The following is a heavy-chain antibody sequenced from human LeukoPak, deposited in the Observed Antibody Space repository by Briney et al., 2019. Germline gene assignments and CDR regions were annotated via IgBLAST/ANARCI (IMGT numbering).Heavy chain of an antibody. CDR3: ATSSLAGYRNRPGYYYYYMDV. Sequence: GASVKVSCKASGYTFTGYYMHWVRQAPGQGLEWMGWINPNSGGTNYAQKFQGRVTMTRDTSISTAYMELSRLRSDDTAVYYCATSSLAGYRNRPGYYYYYMDVWGKGTTVTVSS. CDR1: GYTFTGYY. J-gene: IGHJ6*03. D-gene: IGHD2/OR15-2a*01. V-gene: IGHV1-2*02. CDR2: INPNSGGT.